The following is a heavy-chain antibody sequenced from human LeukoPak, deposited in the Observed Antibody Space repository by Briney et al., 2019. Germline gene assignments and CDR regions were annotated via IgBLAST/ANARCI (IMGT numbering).Heavy chain of an antibody. CDR1: GGTFSSYA. CDR3: ARSQITRRDGYNYVDY. V-gene: IGHV1-69*04. Sequence: ASVKVSCKASGGTFSSYAISWVRQAPGQGLEWMGRIIPILGIANCAQKFQGRVTITADKSTSTAYMELSSLRSEDTAVYYCARSQITRRDGYNYVDYWGQGTLVTVSS. J-gene: IGHJ4*02. CDR2: IIPILGIA. D-gene: IGHD5-24*01.